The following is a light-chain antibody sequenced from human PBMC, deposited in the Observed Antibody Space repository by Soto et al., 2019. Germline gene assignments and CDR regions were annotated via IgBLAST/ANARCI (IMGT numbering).Light chain of an antibody. V-gene: IGLV2-14*01. CDR3: SSYTSSSTPYV. Sequence: QSALTQPASVSGSPGQSITISCTGTISDVGGYNYVSWYQQHPGKDPKLMIYDVSNRPSGVSNRFSGSKSGNTASLTISGLQAADEDDYCCSSYTSSSTPYVFGTGTKLTVL. CDR2: DVS. J-gene: IGLJ1*01. CDR1: ISDVGGYNY.